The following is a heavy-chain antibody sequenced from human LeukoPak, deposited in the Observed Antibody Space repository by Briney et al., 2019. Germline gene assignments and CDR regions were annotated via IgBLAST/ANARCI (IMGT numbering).Heavy chain of an antibody. Sequence: GGSLRLSCAASGFTFDDYAMHWVRQAPGKGLEWVSGISWNSGSIGYADSVKGRFTISRDNAKNSLYLQMNSLRAEDTALYYCAKDMVAATGGMDVWGQGTTVTVSS. J-gene: IGHJ6*02. CDR1: GFTFDDYA. D-gene: IGHD2-15*01. V-gene: IGHV3-9*01. CDR3: AKDMVAATGGMDV. CDR2: ISWNSGSI.